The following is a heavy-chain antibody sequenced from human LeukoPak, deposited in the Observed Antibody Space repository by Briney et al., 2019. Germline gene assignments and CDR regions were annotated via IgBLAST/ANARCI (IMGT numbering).Heavy chain of an antibody. D-gene: IGHD6-13*01. J-gene: IGHJ5*02. Sequence: SETLSLTCAVYGGSFSGYYWSWIRQPPGKGLEWIGEINHSGSTNYNPSLKSRVTISVDTSKNQFSLKLSSVTAADTAVYYCARIAGYSSSGWFDPWGQGTLVTVSS. CDR3: ARIAGYSSSGWFDP. CDR1: GGSFSGYY. CDR2: INHSGST. V-gene: IGHV4-34*01.